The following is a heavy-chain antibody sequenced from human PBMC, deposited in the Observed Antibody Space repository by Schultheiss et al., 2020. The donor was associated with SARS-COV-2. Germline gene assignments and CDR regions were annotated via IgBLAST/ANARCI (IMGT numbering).Heavy chain of an antibody. V-gene: IGHV3-53*01. CDR2: IYSGGST. Sequence: GGSLRLSCAASGFTVSSNYMSWVRQAPGKGLEWVSVIYSGGSTYYADSVKGRFTISRDNSKNTLYLQMNSLRAEDTAVYYCAKGVARAGGYFDYWGQGTLVTVSS. J-gene: IGHJ4*02. D-gene: IGHD6-25*01. CDR1: GFTVSSNY. CDR3: AKGVARAGGYFDY.